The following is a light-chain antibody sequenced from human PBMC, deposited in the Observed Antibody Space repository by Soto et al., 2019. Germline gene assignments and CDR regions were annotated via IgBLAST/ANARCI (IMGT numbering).Light chain of an antibody. V-gene: IGKV1-33*01. CDR1: QDISNY. Sequence: DIQMTQSPSSLSASVGDRVTITCQASQDISNYLNWYQQKLGKAPKLMIYDASNLETGVPSRFSGSGSGTDFTLTISSLQPEDIALYYCQEYETLLTLTFGGGTQLEIK. CDR3: QEYETLLTLT. CDR2: DAS. J-gene: IGKJ4*01.